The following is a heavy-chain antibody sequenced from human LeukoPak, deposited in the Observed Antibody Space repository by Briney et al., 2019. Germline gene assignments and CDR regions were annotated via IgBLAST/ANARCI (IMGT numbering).Heavy chain of an antibody. CDR2: ISYDGRNI. D-gene: IGHD3-16*01. V-gene: IGHV3-30*03. CDR1: GFTFNNYG. CDR3: ARVWGSADYYYYGMDV. J-gene: IGHJ6*02. Sequence: PGGSLRLSCAASGFTFNNYGMHWVRQAPGKGLEWVAVISYDGRNIHYPDSVKGRFTISRDISTDTLWLQMDSLRTEDTAVYYCARVWGSADYYYYGMDVWGQGTTVTVSS.